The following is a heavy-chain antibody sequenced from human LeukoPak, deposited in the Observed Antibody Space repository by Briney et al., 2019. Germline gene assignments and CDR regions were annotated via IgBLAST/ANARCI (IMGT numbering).Heavy chain of an antibody. Sequence: SETLSLTCTVSGGSISSSSYYWGWLRQPPGKGLEGIGSIYYSGRTYYNPSLKSRVTISVDTSKNQFSLKLSSVTAADTAVYYCARHPIGYCSGGSCQPFDYWGQGTLVTVSS. CDR2: IYYSGRT. J-gene: IGHJ4*02. V-gene: IGHV4-39*01. D-gene: IGHD2-15*01. CDR3: ARHPIGYCSGGSCQPFDY. CDR1: GGSISSSSYY.